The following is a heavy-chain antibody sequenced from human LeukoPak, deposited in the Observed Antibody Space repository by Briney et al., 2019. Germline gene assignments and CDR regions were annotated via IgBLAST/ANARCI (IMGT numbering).Heavy chain of an antibody. CDR2: IYYSGST. J-gene: IGHJ4*02. CDR3: ATLPAAPDY. CDR1: GGSISSGGYS. D-gene: IGHD2-2*01. V-gene: IGHV4-30-4*07. Sequence: PSETLSLTCAVSGGSISSGGYSWSWIRQPPGKGLEWIGYIYYSGSTYYNPSLKSRVTISVDTSKNQFSLKLSSVTAADTAVYYCATLPAAPDYWGQGTLVTVSS.